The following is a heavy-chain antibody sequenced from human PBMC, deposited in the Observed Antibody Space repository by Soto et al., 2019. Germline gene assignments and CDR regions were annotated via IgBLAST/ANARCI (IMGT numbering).Heavy chain of an antibody. CDR3: AAATTVTTFDN. CDR1: GFTFSSSA. V-gene: IGHV1-58*01. J-gene: IGHJ4*02. Sequence: SVKVSCKASGFTFSSSAVQWVRQARGQRLEWIGWIVVASGNTNYAQKFQERVTITRDMSTSTAYMELSSLRSEDTAVYYCAAATTVTTFDNWGQGTLVTVSS. D-gene: IGHD4-17*01. CDR2: IVVASGNT.